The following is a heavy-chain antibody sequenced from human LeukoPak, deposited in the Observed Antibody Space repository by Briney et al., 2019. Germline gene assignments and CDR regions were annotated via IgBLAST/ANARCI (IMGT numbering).Heavy chain of an antibody. D-gene: IGHD1-26*01. V-gene: IGHV1-2*02. CDR2: INPNSGGT. Sequence: SVKVSCKASGYTFTGSYMHWVRQAPGQGLEWMGWINPNSGGTNYAQKFQGRVTMTRDASISTAYMELSRLRSDDTAVYYCAREGVGATYFDYWGQGTLVTVSS. CDR3: AREGVGATYFDY. CDR1: GYTFTGSY. J-gene: IGHJ4*02.